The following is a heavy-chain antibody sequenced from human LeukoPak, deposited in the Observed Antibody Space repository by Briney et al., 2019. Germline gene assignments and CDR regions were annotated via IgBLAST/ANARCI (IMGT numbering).Heavy chain of an antibody. CDR1: GFTFSSYG. V-gene: IGHV3-30*18. CDR3: AKDMFIYYYGSEPLGY. Sequence: GGSLRLSCAASGFTFSSYGMHWVRQAPGKGLEWVAVISYDGSNKYYADSVKGRFTISRDNSKNTLYLQMNSLRAEDTAVYYCAKDMFIYYYGSEPLGYWGQGTLVTVSS. CDR2: ISYDGSNK. J-gene: IGHJ4*02. D-gene: IGHD3-10*01.